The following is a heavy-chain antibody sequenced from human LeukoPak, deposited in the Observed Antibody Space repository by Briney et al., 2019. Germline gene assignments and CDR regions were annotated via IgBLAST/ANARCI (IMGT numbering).Heavy chain of an antibody. V-gene: IGHV4-38-2*02. J-gene: IGHJ4*02. CDR3: ARHYYDSSGALDY. CDR1: GYSISSGYY. Sequence: SETLSLTCTVSGYSISSGYYWGWIRQPPGKGLEWIGSIYHSGSTYYNPSPKSRVTISVDASKNQFSLKLSSVTAADTAVYYCARHYYDSSGALDYWGQGTLVTVSS. CDR2: IYHSGST. D-gene: IGHD3-22*01.